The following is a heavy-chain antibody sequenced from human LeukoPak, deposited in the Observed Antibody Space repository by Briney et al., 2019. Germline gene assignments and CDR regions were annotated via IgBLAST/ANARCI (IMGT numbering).Heavy chain of an antibody. CDR3: ARVYGDYVRWFDP. CDR1: GGSISSYY. V-gene: IGHV4-59*01. CDR2: IYYSGST. J-gene: IGHJ5*02. D-gene: IGHD4-17*01. Sequence: SETLSLTCTVSGGSISSYYWSWIRQPLGKGLEWIGYIYYSGSTNYNPSLKSRVTISVDTSKNQFSLKLSSVTAADTAVYYCARVYGDYVRWFDPWGQGTLVTVSS.